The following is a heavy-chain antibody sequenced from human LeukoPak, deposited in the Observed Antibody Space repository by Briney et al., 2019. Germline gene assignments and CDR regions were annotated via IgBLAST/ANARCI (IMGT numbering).Heavy chain of an antibody. CDR1: GGSISSGGYS. Sequence: SQTLSLTCAVSGGSISSGGYSWTWIRQPPGKGLEWIGYIYHIGSTNYNPSLKSRVTISVDRSKNQFSLKLSSVTAADTAVYYCARGYYGRVLDYWGQGTLVTVSS. D-gene: IGHD3-16*01. J-gene: IGHJ4*02. V-gene: IGHV4-30-2*01. CDR3: ARGYYGRVLDY. CDR2: IYHIGST.